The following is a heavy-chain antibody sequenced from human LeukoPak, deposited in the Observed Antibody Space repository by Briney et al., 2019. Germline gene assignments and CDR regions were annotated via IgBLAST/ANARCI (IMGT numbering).Heavy chain of an antibody. CDR1: GGSISSYY. CDR2: IYTSGST. V-gene: IGHV4-4*07. Sequence: SETLSLTCTVSGGSISSYYWSWIRQPAGKGLEWIGRIYTSGSTNYNPSLKSRVTMSVDTSKNQFSLKLSSVTAADTAVYYCARTPIAAAGTWYFQHWGQGTLVTVSS. D-gene: IGHD6-13*01. J-gene: IGHJ1*01. CDR3: ARTPIAAAGTWYFQH.